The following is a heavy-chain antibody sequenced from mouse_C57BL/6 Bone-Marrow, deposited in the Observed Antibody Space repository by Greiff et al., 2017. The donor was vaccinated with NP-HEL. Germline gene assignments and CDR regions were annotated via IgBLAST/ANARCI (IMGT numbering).Heavy chain of an antibody. V-gene: IGHV1-69*01. CDR3: AREGSHWDAGYFDV. J-gene: IGHJ1*03. CDR2: IDPSDSYT. Sequence: QVQLQQPGAELVMPGASVKLSCKASGYTFTSYWMHWVQQRPGQGLEWIGEIDPSDSYTNYNQKFKGKSTLTVDKSSSTDYMQLSSLTSEDSAVYYCAREGSHWDAGYFDVWGTGTTVTVSS. D-gene: IGHD4-1*01. CDR1: GYTFTSYW.